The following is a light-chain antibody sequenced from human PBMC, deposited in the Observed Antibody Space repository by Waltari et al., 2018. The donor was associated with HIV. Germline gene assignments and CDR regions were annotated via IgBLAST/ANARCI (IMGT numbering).Light chain of an antibody. V-gene: IGKV3-15*01. J-gene: IGKJ1*01. CDR3: QQYDRWPPGT. CDR1: QSVSTN. CDR2: GAS. Sequence: EIVVTQSPAILSVSPGQRATLSCRASQSVSTNLAWYQQKPGQAPRLLIYGASTRATDSPARFSGSGSGTDFTLTITSLQSEDFAVYYCQQYDRWPPGTFGQGTKVEIK.